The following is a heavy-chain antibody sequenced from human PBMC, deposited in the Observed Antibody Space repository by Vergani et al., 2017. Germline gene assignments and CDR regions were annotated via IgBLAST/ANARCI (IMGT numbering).Heavy chain of an antibody. J-gene: IGHJ6*02. CDR2: IYYSGST. CDR1: GGSISSSSHF. Sequence: QLQLHKSGPGLVKPSETVSLTCTLSGGSISSSSHFWGWLRQTPGKGLEWIGSIYYSGSTYYNPSLKSRVSISVDTSKNQFSLKLSSVTAADSAVYYCARHDSGHYDSSYYGLDVWGQGTTVTVSS. D-gene: IGHD3-16*01. V-gene: IGHV4-39*01. CDR3: ARHDSGHYDSSYYGLDV.